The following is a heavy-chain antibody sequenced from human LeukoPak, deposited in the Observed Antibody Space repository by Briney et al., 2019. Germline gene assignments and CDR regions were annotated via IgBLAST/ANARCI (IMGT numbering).Heavy chain of an antibody. J-gene: IGHJ4*02. CDR2: IRYDGSNK. V-gene: IGHV3-30*02. CDR1: GFSFSRHD. CDR3: AKDRQTITIFGVVNTPRANFDY. Sequence: PGGSLRLSCAASGFSFSRHDIHWVRQAPGKGLEWVAFIRYDGSNKNYADSVKGRFTISRDNFMSTVYLQMNSPRAEDTAVYYCAKDRQTITIFGVVNTPRANFDYWGQGTLVTVSS. D-gene: IGHD3-3*01.